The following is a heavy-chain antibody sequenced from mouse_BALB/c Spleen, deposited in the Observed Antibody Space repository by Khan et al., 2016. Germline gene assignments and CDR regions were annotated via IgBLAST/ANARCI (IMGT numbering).Heavy chain of an antibody. Sequence: QVQLQQPGAELVKPGASVKMSCKASGYTFTSYNMHWVKQTPGQGLEWIGAIYPGNGDTSYNQKFKGKATLTADKSSSTAYMQLSSLTSEDSAVYCCARDGNYFDYWGQGTTLTVSS. CDR1: GYTFTSYN. V-gene: IGHV1-12*01. CDR3: ARDGNYFDY. J-gene: IGHJ2*01. D-gene: IGHD1-1*01. CDR2: IYPGNGDT.